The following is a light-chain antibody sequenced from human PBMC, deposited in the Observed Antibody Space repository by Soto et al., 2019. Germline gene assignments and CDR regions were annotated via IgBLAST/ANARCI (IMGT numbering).Light chain of an antibody. CDR1: QSVSSN. V-gene: IGKV3-15*01. CDR3: QQYNNWPPYT. CDR2: GAS. Sequence: EIVMTQSPATLSVSPGERATLSCRASQSVSSNLAWYQQKPGQAPRLLIYGASTRATGIPARFSGSGSGTEFTLTISSLQSEDFAVYYWQQYNNWPPYTFGQWTKLESK. J-gene: IGKJ2*01.